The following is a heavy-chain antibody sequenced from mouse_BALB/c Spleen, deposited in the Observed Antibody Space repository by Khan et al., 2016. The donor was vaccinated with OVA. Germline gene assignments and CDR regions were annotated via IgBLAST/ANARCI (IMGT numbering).Heavy chain of an antibody. Sequence: EVELVESGGDLVKPGGSLKLSCAASGFTFSSYGMSWVRQTPDKRLEWVATISSGGSYTYYPDSVKGRFTISRDNAKNTLYLQMSSLKSEDTAMYYCARHRAARGGWFAYWGQGTLVTVSA. CDR1: GFTFSSYG. V-gene: IGHV5-6*01. CDR3: ARHRAARGGWFAY. CDR2: ISSGGSYT. D-gene: IGHD3-1*01. J-gene: IGHJ3*01.